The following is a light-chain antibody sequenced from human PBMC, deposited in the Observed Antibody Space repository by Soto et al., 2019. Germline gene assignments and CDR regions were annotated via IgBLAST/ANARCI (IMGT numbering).Light chain of an antibody. Sequence: QSALTQPASVSGSPGPSITISCTGTSSDVGGYNYVSWYQQHPGKAPKLRIYDVSTRPSGVSNRFSGSKSGNTASLTISGLQAEDEADYYCSSYTSSSTLVVFGGGTKLTVL. CDR2: DVS. V-gene: IGLV2-14*01. CDR1: SSDVGGYNY. CDR3: SSYTSSSTLVV. J-gene: IGLJ2*01.